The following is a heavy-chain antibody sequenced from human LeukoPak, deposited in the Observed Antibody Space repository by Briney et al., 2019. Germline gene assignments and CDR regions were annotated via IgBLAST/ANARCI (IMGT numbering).Heavy chain of an antibody. CDR3: ARDGYNDYGGRYFDY. CDR2: ISRSGSTP. D-gene: IGHD4-23*01. Sequence: QSGGSLRLSCAGSGFTFSAYDLSWVRQAQGQGLEWVAAISRSGSTPYYTASVKGRFTVSRDNSKNTLFLQMNSLRAEDTAVYYCARDGYNDYGGRYFDYWGQGTLVTVSS. CDR1: GFTFSAYD. J-gene: IGHJ4*02. V-gene: IGHV3-23*01.